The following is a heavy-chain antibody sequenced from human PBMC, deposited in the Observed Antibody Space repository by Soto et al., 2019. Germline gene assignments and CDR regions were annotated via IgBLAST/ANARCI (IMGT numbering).Heavy chain of an antibody. CDR3: ARKMPTMIVVVIQNWFDP. CDR2: INHSGST. CDR1: GGSISSGDYY. D-gene: IGHD3-22*01. Sequence: SETLSLTCTVSGGSISSGDYYWSWIRQPPGKGLEWIGEINHSGSTNYNPSLKSRVTISVDTSKNQFSLKLSSVTAADTAVYYCARKMPTMIVVVIQNWFDPWGQGTLVTVSS. J-gene: IGHJ5*02. V-gene: IGHV4-39*07.